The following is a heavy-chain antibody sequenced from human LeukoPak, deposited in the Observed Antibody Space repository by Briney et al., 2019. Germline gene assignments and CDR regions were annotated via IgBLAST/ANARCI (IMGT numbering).Heavy chain of an antibody. V-gene: IGHV3-74*01. D-gene: IGHD4-23*01. CDR1: GLTFSSYW. J-gene: IGHJ4*02. CDR3: ATSPAVVTNY. CDR2: ISSDGSTT. Sequence: PGGSLRLSCAASGLTFSSYWMHWVRQAPGKGLVWVSRISSDGSTTTYADSVKGRFTISRDNAKNTLYLQMNSLRAEDTAVYYCATSPAVVTNYWGQGTLVTVFS.